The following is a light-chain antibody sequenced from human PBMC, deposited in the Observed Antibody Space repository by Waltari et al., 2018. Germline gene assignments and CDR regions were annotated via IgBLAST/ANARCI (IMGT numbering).Light chain of an antibody. J-gene: IGKJ4*01. V-gene: IGKV3-11*01. CDR1: QSVSSY. CDR3: QQRSNWPPGALT. Sequence: IVCTQSPATLSLSPEERATLLGRASQSVSSYLAWYQQKPGQAPRLLIYDASNRATGIPARFSGSGSGTDFTLTISSLEPEDFAVYYCQQRSNWPPGALTFGGGTKVEIK. CDR2: DAS.